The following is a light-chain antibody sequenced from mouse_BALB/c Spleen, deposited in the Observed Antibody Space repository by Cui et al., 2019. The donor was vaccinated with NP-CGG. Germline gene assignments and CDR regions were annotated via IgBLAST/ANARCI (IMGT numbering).Light chain of an antibody. J-gene: IGLJ1*01. CDR1: TGAVTTRNY. CDR2: GTN. V-gene: IGLV1*01. CDR3: ALWYSNHWV. Sequence: QAVVAPASATTTSPGETVTLTCRSSTGAVTTRNYANWVQEKPDHLFTGLIGGTNNRAPGVPARFSGSLIGDKAALTITGAQTEDEAIYFCALWYSNHWVFGRGTKLTVL.